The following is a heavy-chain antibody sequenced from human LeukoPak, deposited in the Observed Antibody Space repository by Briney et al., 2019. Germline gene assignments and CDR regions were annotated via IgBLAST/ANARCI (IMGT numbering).Heavy chain of an antibody. V-gene: IGHV1-2*02. D-gene: IGHD6-19*01. J-gene: IGHJ3*02. CDR2: INPNSGGT. Sequence: ASVKVSCKASGYTFTGYYMHWVRQAPGQGLEWMGWINPNSGGTNYAQKFQGRVTMTRDTSISTAYMEVSRLRSDDTAVYYCASAPHGSGWENDAFDIWGQGTMVTVSS. CDR1: GYTFTGYY. CDR3: ASAPHGSGWENDAFDI.